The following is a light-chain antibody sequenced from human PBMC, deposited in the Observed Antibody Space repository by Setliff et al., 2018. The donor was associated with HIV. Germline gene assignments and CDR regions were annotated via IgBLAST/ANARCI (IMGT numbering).Light chain of an antibody. CDR2: DLI. Sequence: QSVLAQPASVSGSPGQSITISCTGTSRDVGGYNYVSWYQQRPGKAPKLMIYDLINRPSGVSNRFSGSRSGNTASLTISGLQAEDEADYYCSSYTSSSTLIFGGGTKVTVL. J-gene: IGLJ2*01. V-gene: IGLV2-14*03. CDR1: SRDVGGYNY. CDR3: SSYTSSSTLI.